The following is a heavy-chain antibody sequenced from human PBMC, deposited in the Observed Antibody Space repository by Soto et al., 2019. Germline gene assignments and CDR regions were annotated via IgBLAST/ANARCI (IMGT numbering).Heavy chain of an antibody. CDR3: AREPAYDFWSGSSFDY. CDR2: INPNSGGT. CDR1: GYTFTGYY. J-gene: IGHJ4*02. Sequence: QVPLVQSGAEVKKPGASVKVSCKASGYTFTGYYMHWVRQAPGQGLEWMGWINPNSGGTNYAQKFQGWVTMTRDTSISTAYMELSRLRSDDTAVYYCAREPAYDFWSGSSFDYWGQGTLVTVSS. D-gene: IGHD3-3*01. V-gene: IGHV1-2*04.